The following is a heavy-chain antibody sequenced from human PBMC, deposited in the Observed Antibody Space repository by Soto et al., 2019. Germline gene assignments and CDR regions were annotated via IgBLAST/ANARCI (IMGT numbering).Heavy chain of an antibody. V-gene: IGHV3-53*01. D-gene: IGHD3-22*01. J-gene: IGHJ4*02. CDR2: IYSGGST. CDR1: GFTVSSNY. Sequence: GGSLRLSCAASGFTVSSNYMSWVRQAPGKGLEWVSVIYSGGSTYYADSVKGRFTISRDNSKNTLYLQMNSLRAEDTAVYYCASYYDSSGYYYGGYFDYWGQGTLVTVSS. CDR3: ASYYDSSGYYYGGYFDY.